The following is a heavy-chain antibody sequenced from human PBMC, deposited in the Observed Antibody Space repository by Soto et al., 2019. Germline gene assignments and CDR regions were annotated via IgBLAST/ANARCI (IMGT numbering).Heavy chain of an antibody. CDR1: GFTFSSYG. D-gene: IGHD4-17*01. Sequence: QVQLVESGGGVVQPGRSLRLSCAASGFTFSSYGIHWVRQAPGKGLEWVAVISHDGSTQYYGDSVKGRFTISRDKSRNNLYLQVSRLRAEDPAGYFCAKGGDYASVSAMDVWGQGTRVTVSS. V-gene: IGHV3-30*18. CDR3: AKGGDYASVSAMDV. J-gene: IGHJ6*02. CDR2: ISHDGSTQ.